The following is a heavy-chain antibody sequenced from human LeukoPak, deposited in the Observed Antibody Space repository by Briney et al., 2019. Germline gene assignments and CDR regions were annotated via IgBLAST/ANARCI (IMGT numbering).Heavy chain of an antibody. V-gene: IGHV4-34*01. CDR2: INHSGST. CDR3: ARGDVDTAMVTLFV. D-gene: IGHD5-18*01. Sequence: PSETLSLTCAVYGGSFSGYYWSWIRQPPGKGLEWIGEINHSGSTNYNPSLKSRVTISVDTSKNQFSLKLSSVTAADTAVYYCARGDVDTAMVTLFVWGQGTLVTVSS. CDR1: GGSFSGYY. J-gene: IGHJ4*02.